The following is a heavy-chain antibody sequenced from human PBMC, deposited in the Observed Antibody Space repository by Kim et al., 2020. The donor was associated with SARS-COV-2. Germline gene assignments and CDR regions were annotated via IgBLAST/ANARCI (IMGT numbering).Heavy chain of an antibody. V-gene: IGHV1-2*02. CDR1: GYTFTGYC. J-gene: IGHJ2*01. Sequence: ASVKVSCKASGYTFTGYCMHWVRQAPGQGLEWMGWINPNSGGTNYAQKFQGRVTMTRDTSISTAYMELSRLRSDDTAVYYCARGRMEVTIFGVVSHWYIDLWGRGPLVTVSS. CDR3: ARGRMEVTIFGVVSHWYIDL. D-gene: IGHD3-3*01. CDR2: INPNSGGT.